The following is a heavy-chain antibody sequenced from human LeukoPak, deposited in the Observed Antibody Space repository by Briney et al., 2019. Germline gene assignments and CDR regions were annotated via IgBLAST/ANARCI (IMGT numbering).Heavy chain of an antibody. J-gene: IGHJ4*02. CDR3: AKDLGYCSSTGCSWDY. CDR2: FSSSGDGT. V-gene: IGHV3-23*01. CDR1: GFTFINYA. D-gene: IGHD2-2*01. Sequence: PGGSLRLSCEASGFTFINYAMTWVRQAPGKGLEWVSSFSSSGDGTYYADSVLGRFIISRDNSKNTLYLQLNSLRAEDTAVYYCAKDLGYCSSTGCSWDYWGQGTLVTVSS.